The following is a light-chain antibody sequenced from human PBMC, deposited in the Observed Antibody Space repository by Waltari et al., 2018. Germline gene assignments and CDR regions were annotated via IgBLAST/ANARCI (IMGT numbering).Light chain of an antibody. CDR3: SSYTTSSAPGV. J-gene: IGLJ1*01. CDR1: DSDVGAYDF. CDR2: EVS. V-gene: IGLV2-14*01. Sequence: QSALTQPASVSGSPGQSITISCSGTDSDVGAYDFVSWYQQHPGKAPHLIIYEVSNRPSGISNRFSAAKSGTTASLTISGRQAEDDADYYCSSYTTSSAPGVFGTGTRVTVL.